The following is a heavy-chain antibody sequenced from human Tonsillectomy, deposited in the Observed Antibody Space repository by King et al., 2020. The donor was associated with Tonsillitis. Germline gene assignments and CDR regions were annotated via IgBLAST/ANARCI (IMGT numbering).Heavy chain of an antibody. J-gene: IGHJ4*02. V-gene: IGHV1-46*01. CDR1: GYTFTSYY. Sequence: QLVQSGAEVKRPGASVKVSCKASGYTFTSYYMDWVRQAPGQGLEWMGKINPAVGGTTYAQKFQGRVTMTRVTATATVYMELSGLTSDDTAVYYCARVPTGISASGTLDYWGQGTLVTVSS. D-gene: IGHD6-13*01. CDR3: ARVPTGISASGTLDY. CDR2: INPAVGGT.